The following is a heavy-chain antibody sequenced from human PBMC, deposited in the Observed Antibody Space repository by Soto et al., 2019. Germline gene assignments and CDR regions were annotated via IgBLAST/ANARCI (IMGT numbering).Heavy chain of an antibody. CDR3: ARAVYGDNSGSWYLDL. J-gene: IGHJ2*01. CDR1: GYTFTTYS. Sequence: QVRLVQSGAEVKKPGASVNVSCKASGYTFTTYSLSWVRQVPGHGLEWMGWISAYNGKTNYAQKRKGRVTMTRDTSTNTAHLELRSLRSDDTADYYCARAVYGDNSGSWYLDLWGRGTLVTVSS. V-gene: IGHV1-18*01. D-gene: IGHD4-17*01. CDR2: ISAYNGKT.